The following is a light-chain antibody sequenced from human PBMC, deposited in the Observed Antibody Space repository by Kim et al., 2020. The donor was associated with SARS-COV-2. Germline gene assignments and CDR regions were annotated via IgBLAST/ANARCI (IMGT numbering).Light chain of an antibody. CDR1: RSKHGNKY. V-gene: IGLV1-47*01. J-gene: IGLJ2*01. Sequence: GQKVTRSWFGSRSKHGNKYGNWYQQPPRTAPKVLIYRNNQRPSGVPDRFSGSKSGTSASLAISGLRSEDEADYYCAAWDDSLIGVVFGGGTQLTVL. CDR2: RNN. CDR3: AAWDDSLIGVV.